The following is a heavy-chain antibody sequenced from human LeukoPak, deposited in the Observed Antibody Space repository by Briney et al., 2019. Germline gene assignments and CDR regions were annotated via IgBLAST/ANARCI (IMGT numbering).Heavy chain of an antibody. CDR1: GFTFSSYW. D-gene: IGHD1-26*01. CDR2: INWNGGST. V-gene: IGHV3-20*04. CDR3: ARDLSVGAKPDLGFDY. J-gene: IGHJ4*02. Sequence: GGSLRLSCAASGFTFSSYWMSWVRQAPGKGLEWVSGINWNGGSTGYADSVKGRFTISRDNAKNSLYLQMNSLRAEDTAVYYCARDLSVGAKPDLGFDYWGQGSLVTVSS.